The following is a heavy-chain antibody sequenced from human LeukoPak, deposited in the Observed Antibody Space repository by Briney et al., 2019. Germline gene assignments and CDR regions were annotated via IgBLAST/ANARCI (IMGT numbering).Heavy chain of an antibody. Sequence: GGSLRLSCAASGFTFDDYDMNWVRQAPGKGLEWVGFIRSKAYGGTTEYAASVKGRFTISRDDSKSIAYLQMNSLKTEDTAVYYCTRESWREQWLVLYWGQGTLVTVSS. CDR3: TRESWREQWLVLY. CDR2: IRSKAYGGTT. D-gene: IGHD6-19*01. CDR1: GFTFDDYD. J-gene: IGHJ4*02. V-gene: IGHV3-49*04.